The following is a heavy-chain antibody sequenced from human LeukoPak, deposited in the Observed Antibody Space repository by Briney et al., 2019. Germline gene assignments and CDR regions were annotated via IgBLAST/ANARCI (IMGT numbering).Heavy chain of an antibody. Sequence: GGSMTLSCTASGFTFSSFWMHWVRQAPGKGLVWVSCINSDGSSTTYADSVKGPFTVSRRHAKNTLYLQTNSLRVDDTAVYYCARADSTWANDFWGQGTLVTVSS. J-gene: IGHJ4*02. CDR1: GFTFSSFW. D-gene: IGHD6-13*01. V-gene: IGHV3-74*01. CDR2: INSDGSST. CDR3: ARADSTWANDF.